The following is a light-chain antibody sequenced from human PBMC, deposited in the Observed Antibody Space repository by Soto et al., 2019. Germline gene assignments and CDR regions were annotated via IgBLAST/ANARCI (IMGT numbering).Light chain of an antibody. CDR1: QSISTN. J-gene: IGKJ2*01. CDR2: GAS. CDR3: LQYNNRPPYT. Sequence: ETVMTQSPATLSVSPGERVTLSCRASQSISTNLAWYQQRPGQAPRLLIFGASRRATDIPARFSGSGSYTAFTLTITSLQSEDFAVYYWLQYNNRPPYTFGQGTRLEI. V-gene: IGKV3-15*01.